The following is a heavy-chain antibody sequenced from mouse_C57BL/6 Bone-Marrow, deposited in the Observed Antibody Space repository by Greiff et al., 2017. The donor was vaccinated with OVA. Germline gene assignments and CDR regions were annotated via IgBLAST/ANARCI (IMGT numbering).Heavy chain of an antibody. Sequence: DVKLQESGAELVRPGASVKLSCTASGFNIKDYYMHWVKQRPEQGLEWIGWIDPENGDTDYASKFQGKATITADTSSNTAYLQLSSLTSEDTAVYYCTTPFYYYGSSFDYWGQGTTLTVSS. CDR3: TTPFYYYGSSFDY. D-gene: IGHD1-1*01. V-gene: IGHV14-4*01. CDR2: IDPENGDT. J-gene: IGHJ2*01. CDR1: GFNIKDYY.